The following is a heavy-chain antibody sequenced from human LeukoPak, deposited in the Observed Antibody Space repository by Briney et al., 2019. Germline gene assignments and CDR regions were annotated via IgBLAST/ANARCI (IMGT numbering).Heavy chain of an antibody. V-gene: IGHV5-10-1*01. CDR2: IDPSDSYT. D-gene: IGHD6-6*01. J-gene: IGHJ5*02. CDR3: ARQSVVAVPGNWFDP. CDR1: GYSFTSYW. Sequence: GESLKISCKGSGYSFTSYWISWVRQMPGKGLEWMGRIDPSDSYTNYSPSFQGHVTISADKSISTAYLQWSSLKASDTAMYYCARQSVVAVPGNWFDPWGQGTLVTVSP.